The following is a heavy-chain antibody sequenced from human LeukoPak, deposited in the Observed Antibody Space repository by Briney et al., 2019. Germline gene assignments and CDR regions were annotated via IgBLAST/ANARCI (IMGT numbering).Heavy chain of an antibody. CDR2: ISTYNGNT. Sequence: ASVKVSFKTSGYTFTRDAISWMRQAPGQGLEWMGWISTYNGNTNYAPNLQGRVTMTTDTSTTTAYMELRSLRSDDTAVYYCARVMTTVVTAHAFDIWGQGTMVTVSS. V-gene: IGHV1-18*01. J-gene: IGHJ3*02. CDR1: GYTFTRDA. D-gene: IGHD4-23*01. CDR3: ARVMTTVVTAHAFDI.